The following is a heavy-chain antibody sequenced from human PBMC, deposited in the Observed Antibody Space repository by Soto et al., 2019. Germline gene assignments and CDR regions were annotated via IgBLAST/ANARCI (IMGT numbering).Heavy chain of an antibody. D-gene: IGHD1-1*01. CDR1: GYTFTSYD. J-gene: IGHJ4*02. Sequence: ASVKVSCKSSGYTFTSYDIYWVRQATGQGLEWMGWMNPNTGNSGYAQKFQGRVTVTSDTSINTVHMELSSLRSEDTAVYYCARRAETNGWNGFGADKYYFDFWGQGTLVTVSS. CDR3: ARRAETNGWNGFGADKYYFDF. CDR2: MNPNTGNS. V-gene: IGHV1-8*01.